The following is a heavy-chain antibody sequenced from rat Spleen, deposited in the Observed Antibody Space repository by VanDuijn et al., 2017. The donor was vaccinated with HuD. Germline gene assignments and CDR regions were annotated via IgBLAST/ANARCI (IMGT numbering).Heavy chain of an antibody. Sequence: EVQLQESGPGLVKPSQSLSLTCSVTGYSITSSYRWNWIRKFPGNKLEWMGYINSAGSTNYNPSLKSRISITRDTSKNQFFLQVNSVTTEDTAIYYCVREDLGINYWGQGVMVTVSS. CDR3: VREDLGINY. V-gene: IGHV3-3*01. CDR2: INSAGST. J-gene: IGHJ2*01. CDR1: GYSITSSYR. D-gene: IGHD1-9*01.